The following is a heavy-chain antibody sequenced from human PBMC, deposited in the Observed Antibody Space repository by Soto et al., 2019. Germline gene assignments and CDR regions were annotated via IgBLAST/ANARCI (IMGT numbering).Heavy chain of an antibody. CDR3: AKYYDSSGYYLTDYYGMDV. D-gene: IGHD3-22*01. CDR1: GFTFSSYG. J-gene: IGHJ6*02. CDR2: ISYDGSNK. V-gene: IGHV3-30*18. Sequence: GGSLRLSCAASGFTFSSYGMHWVRQAPGKGLEWVAVISYDGSNKYYADSVKGRFTISRDNSKNTLYLQMNSLRAEDTAVYYCAKYYDSSGYYLTDYYGMDVWGQGTTVTVSS.